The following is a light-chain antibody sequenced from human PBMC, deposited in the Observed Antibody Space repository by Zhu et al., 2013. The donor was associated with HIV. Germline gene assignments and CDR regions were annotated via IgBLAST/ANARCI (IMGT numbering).Light chain of an antibody. CDR2: AAS. V-gene: IGKV1-8*01. CDR3: QQYYEYPFT. J-gene: IGKJ4*01. Sequence: IRMTQSPSSLSASTGDRVNITCRASQYVNNFLAWYQFRPGQAPRLLFSAASTLQSGVPSRFRASGSGTEFTLSITCLQSEDFTSYFCQQYYEYPFTFGRGT. CDR1: QYVNNF.